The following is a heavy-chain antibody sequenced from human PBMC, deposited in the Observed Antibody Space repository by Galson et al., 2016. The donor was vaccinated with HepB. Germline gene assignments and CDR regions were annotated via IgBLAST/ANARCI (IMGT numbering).Heavy chain of an antibody. CDR2: IRTDGSSP. CDR3: GRGAYFGMDV. Sequence: SLRLSCAASGFTFTSNYMHWVRQAPGKGLVWVSGIRTDGSSPIYADSVKGRFTITRDNTKNTLYLQMNSLRAEDSAVYYCGRGAYFGMDVWGQGTAVTVSS. J-gene: IGHJ6*02. V-gene: IGHV3-74*01. CDR1: GFTFTSNY.